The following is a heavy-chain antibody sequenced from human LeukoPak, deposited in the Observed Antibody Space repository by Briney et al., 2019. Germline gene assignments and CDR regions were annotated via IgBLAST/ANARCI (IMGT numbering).Heavy chain of an antibody. CDR2: IYYSGST. CDR3: ASIVDTAMGY. CDR1: GGSISSSSYY. Sequence: PSETLSLTCTVSGGSISSSSYYWGWIRQPPGKGLEWIGSIYYSGSTYYNPSLKSRVTISVDTSKNQFSLKLSSVTAADTAVYYCASIVDTAMGYWGQGTLVTVSS. D-gene: IGHD5-18*01. V-gene: IGHV4-39*01. J-gene: IGHJ4*02.